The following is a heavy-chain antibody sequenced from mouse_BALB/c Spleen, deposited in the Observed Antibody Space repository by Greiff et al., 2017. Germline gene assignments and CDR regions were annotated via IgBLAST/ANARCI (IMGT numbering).Heavy chain of an antibody. CDR1: GFSLTSYG. Sequence: VMLVESGPGLVAPSPSLSITCTVSGFSLTSYGVHWVRQPPGKGLEWLGVIWAGGSTNYNSALMSRLSISKDNSKSQVFLKMNSLQTDDTAMYYCARAYGNYPHYYAMDYWGQGTSVTVSS. J-gene: IGHJ4*01. D-gene: IGHD2-1*01. CDR2: IWAGGST. CDR3: ARAYGNYPHYYAMDY. V-gene: IGHV2-9*02.